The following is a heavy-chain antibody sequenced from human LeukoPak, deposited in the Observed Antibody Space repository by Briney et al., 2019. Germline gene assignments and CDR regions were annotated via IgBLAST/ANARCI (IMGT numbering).Heavy chain of an antibody. CDR3: VRDNPRCCGVIPSNIDDY. Sequence: GGSLRLSCAASGFIFSRDSMNLVRQAPGKGLEWVAYINGGGSPIYYADSVKGRFTISRDNAKNSLYLQMNSLRAEDTAVYYCVRDNPRCCGVIPSNIDDYWGQGTLVTVSS. CDR1: GFIFSRDS. CDR2: INGGGSPI. V-gene: IGHV3-48*01. J-gene: IGHJ4*02. D-gene: IGHD2/OR15-2a*01.